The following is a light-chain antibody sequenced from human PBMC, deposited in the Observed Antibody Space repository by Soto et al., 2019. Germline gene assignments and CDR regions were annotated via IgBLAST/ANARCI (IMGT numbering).Light chain of an antibody. CDR3: CSFAGNPYV. CDR1: SNDVGRYIH. CDR2: DVS. Sequence: QSALTQPRSVSGSPGQSVTISCTGTSNDVGRYIHVSWYQQHPGKAPKLMIYDVSKRPSGVPDRFSGSKSGNTASLTISGLQAEDEADYYCCSFAGNPYVFGTGTKVTDL. V-gene: IGLV2-11*01. J-gene: IGLJ1*01.